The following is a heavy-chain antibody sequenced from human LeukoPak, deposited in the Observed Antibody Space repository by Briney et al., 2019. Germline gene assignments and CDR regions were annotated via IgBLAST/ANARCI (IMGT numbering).Heavy chain of an antibody. Sequence: PGGSLRLSCAASGFTFSSYSMNWVRQAPGKGLEWVSSISSSSSYIYYADSVKGRFTISKDNAKNSLYLQMNSLRAEDTAVYYCARGDIVVAGPLGYWGQGTLVTVSS. D-gene: IGHD6-19*01. J-gene: IGHJ4*02. CDR3: ARGDIVVAGPLGY. CDR1: GFTFSSYS. V-gene: IGHV3-21*01. CDR2: ISSSSSYI.